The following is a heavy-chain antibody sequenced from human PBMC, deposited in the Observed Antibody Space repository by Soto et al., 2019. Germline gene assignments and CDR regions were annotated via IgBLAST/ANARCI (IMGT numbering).Heavy chain of an antibody. CDR1: GYTLTGYY. CDR3: ARDIFGGSGSYYSLNWFDP. Sequence: ASVKVSCKASGYTLTGYYMHWVRQAPGQGLEWMGWINPNSGGTNYAQKFQGWVTMTRDTSISTAYMELSRLRSDDTAVYYCARDIFGGSGSYYSLNWFDPSGQGTLVTVSS. D-gene: IGHD3-10*01. J-gene: IGHJ5*02. V-gene: IGHV1-2*04. CDR2: INPNSGGT.